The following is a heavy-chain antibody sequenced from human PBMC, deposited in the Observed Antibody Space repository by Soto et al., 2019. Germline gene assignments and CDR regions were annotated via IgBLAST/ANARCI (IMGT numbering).Heavy chain of an antibody. CDR1: GFNFKSYA. CDR2: ISGGSSTI. CDR3: ARDTSRLHDYIWNDYDDAFDI. V-gene: IGHV3-48*01. J-gene: IGHJ3*02. Sequence: EVQLVESGGGLVQPGGSLRLSCAASGFNFKSYAMNWVRQAPGKGLEWVSFISGGSSTIYYADSVKGRFTISRDNAQRSLHLQMNSLGAEDTAVYYCARDTSRLHDYIWNDYDDAFDIWGQGTMVAVSS. D-gene: IGHD1-20*01.